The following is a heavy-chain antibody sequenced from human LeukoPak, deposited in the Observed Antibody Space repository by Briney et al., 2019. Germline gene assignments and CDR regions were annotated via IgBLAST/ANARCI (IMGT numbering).Heavy chain of an antibody. CDR3: SRRYYYYYMDV. V-gene: IGHV3-49*03. CDR2: IRSKAYGGTT. J-gene: IGHJ6*03. Sequence: GGSLRLSCTASGFTFGDYAMSWFRQAPGKGLEWVGFIRSKAYGGTTEYAASVKGRFTISRDDSNSIAYLQMDSLKTEDTAVYYCSRRYYYYYMDVGGKGTTVTVSS. CDR1: GFTFGDYA.